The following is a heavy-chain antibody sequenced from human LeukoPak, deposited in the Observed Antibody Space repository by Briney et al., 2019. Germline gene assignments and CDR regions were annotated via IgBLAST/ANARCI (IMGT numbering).Heavy chain of an antibody. V-gene: IGHV1-8*01. CDR3: ARGLPKAVFGMVIED. CDR2: MNTNSGNT. CDR1: GYPFTSYN. Sequence: ASVKVSCTASGYPFTSYNVNWVRQATGQGLEWMGWMNTNSGNTGCSQNFQGRVTMTRDTSISTAYMELSSLMSEDTAVYYCARGLPKAVFGMVIEDWGQGTLVTVSS. D-gene: IGHD3-3*01. J-gene: IGHJ1*01.